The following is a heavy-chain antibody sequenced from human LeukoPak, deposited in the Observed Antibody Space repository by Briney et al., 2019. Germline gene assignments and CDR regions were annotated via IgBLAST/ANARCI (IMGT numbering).Heavy chain of an antibody. CDR3: ARLVVYYYMDV. CDR1: GGSISSSSYY. Sequence: SETLSLTCPVSGGSISSSSYYWGWIRQPPGEGLEWIGSIYYSGSTYYNPSLKSRVTMSVDTPKNQFSLKLSSVTAADTAVYYCARLVVYYYMDVWGKGTTVTISS. J-gene: IGHJ6*03. CDR2: IYYSGST. V-gene: IGHV4-39*07. D-gene: IGHD3-22*01.